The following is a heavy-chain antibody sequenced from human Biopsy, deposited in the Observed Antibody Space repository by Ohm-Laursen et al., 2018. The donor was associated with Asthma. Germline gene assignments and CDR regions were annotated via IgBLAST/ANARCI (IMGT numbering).Heavy chain of an antibody. V-gene: IGHV1-2*06. D-gene: IGHD1/OR15-1a*01. Sequence: ASVKVSCKASGNTFSGYYLHWVRQAPGQGLEWVGRINPNSGDTNYAEKFQGRVTMTRDTSTSTVYMELSSLRSEDTAVYYCARPSGTNPHYFDYWGQGTLVTVSS. CDR2: INPNSGDT. CDR1: GNTFSGYY. CDR3: ARPSGTNPHYFDY. J-gene: IGHJ4*02.